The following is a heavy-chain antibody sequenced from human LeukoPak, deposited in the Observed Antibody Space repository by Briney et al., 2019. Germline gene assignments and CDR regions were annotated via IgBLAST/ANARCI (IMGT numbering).Heavy chain of an antibody. CDR1: GYTFTGYY. CDR3: ARQRPVGATEPYYFDY. CDR2: INPNSGGT. D-gene: IGHD1-26*01. V-gene: IGHV1-2*04. Sequence: ASVKVSCKASGYTFTGYYMHWVRQAPGQGLEWMGWINPNSGGTNYAQKFQGWVTMTRDTSISTAYMELSRLRSDDTAVYYCARQRPVGATEPYYFDYWGQGTLVTVSS. J-gene: IGHJ4*02.